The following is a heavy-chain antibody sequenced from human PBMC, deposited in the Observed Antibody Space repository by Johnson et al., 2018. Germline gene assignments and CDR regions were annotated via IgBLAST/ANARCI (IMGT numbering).Heavy chain of an antibody. Sequence: VQLVQSGGGVVRPGGSLRLSCAASGFTFDDYGMSWVRQAPGKGLEWVSGINWNGGSTGYADSVKGRFTSSRDNAKNSLYLQMNSLRAEETALYYCARGDSSGLQDDSFDIWGQGTMVTVSS. V-gene: IGHV3-20*04. CDR2: INWNGGST. D-gene: IGHD3-22*01. CDR3: ARGDSSGLQDDSFDI. CDR1: GFTFDDYG. J-gene: IGHJ3*02.